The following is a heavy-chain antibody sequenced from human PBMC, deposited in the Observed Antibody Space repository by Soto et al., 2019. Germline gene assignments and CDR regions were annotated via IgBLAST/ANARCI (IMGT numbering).Heavy chain of an antibody. CDR1: GFTFSRYG. CDR3: ARDPSEGRVGNWFES. Sequence: PGGSLRLSCAASGFTFSRYGMNWLRQAPGKGLEWVASISSTTSYVYYADSAKGRFSTSRDNAKDILYLEMYALRTEDTAVYYCARDPSEGRVGNWFESWGQGTLVTVSS. CDR2: ISSTTSYV. J-gene: IGHJ5*01. D-gene: IGHD2-2*01. V-gene: IGHV3-21*06.